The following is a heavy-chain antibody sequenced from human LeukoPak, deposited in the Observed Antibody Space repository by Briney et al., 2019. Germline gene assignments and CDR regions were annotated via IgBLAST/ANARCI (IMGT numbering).Heavy chain of an antibody. V-gene: IGHV3-49*04. CDR2: IRSKAYGGTT. CDR1: GFTFGDYA. CDR3: TRDVTVTFDD. J-gene: IGHJ4*02. D-gene: IGHD4-17*01. Sequence: GGSLRLSCTASGFTFGDYAMSWVRQAPGKGLEWVGFIRSKAYGGTTEYAAPVKGRFTISRDDSKTIAYLQMNSLKTEDTAVYYCTRDVTVTFDDWGQGTLVTVSS.